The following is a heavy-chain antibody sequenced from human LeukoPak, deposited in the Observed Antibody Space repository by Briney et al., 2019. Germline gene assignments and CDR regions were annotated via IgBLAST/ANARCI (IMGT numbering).Heavy chain of an antibody. Sequence: ASVKVSCKASGGTFSGSAISWVRQAPGQGLEWIGGIIPIFGTANYAQKFQGRVTITADESTSTAYMELNSLRSEDSAVYYCARANVAVTTPNGAFDIWGQGTMVTVSS. CDR1: GGTFSGSA. J-gene: IGHJ3*02. CDR3: ARANVAVTTPNGAFDI. V-gene: IGHV1-69*01. CDR2: IIPIFGTA. D-gene: IGHD4-11*01.